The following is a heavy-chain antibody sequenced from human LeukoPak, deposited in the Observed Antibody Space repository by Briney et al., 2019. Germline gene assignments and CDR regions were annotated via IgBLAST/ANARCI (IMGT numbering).Heavy chain of an antibody. CDR2: INPNSGGT. J-gene: IGHJ4*02. CDR1: GYTFTGYD. Sequence: ASVKVSCKASGYTFTGYDMHWVRQAPGQGLEWMGWINPNSGGTNYAQKFQGWVTMTRDTSISTAYMELSSLRSEDTAVYYCAREMAAAGTYYFDYWGQGTLVTVSS. CDR3: AREMAAAGTYYFDY. V-gene: IGHV1-2*04. D-gene: IGHD6-13*01.